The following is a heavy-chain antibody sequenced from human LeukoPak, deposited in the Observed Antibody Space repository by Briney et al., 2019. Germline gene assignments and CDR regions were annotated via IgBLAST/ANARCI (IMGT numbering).Heavy chain of an antibody. CDR3: ARGLLRLGYFDY. CDR2: IYYSGST. J-gene: IGHJ4*02. V-gene: IGHV4-59*12. D-gene: IGHD4-17*01. Sequence: SETLSLTCTVSGGSISSYYWSWIRQPPGKGLEWIGYIYYSGSTNYKPSLKGRVTISVETSKNQFSLKLSSVTAADTAVYYCARGLLRLGYFDYWGQGTLVTVSS. CDR1: GGSISSYY.